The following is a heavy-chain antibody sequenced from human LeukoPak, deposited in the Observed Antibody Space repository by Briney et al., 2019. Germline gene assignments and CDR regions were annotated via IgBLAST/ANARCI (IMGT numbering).Heavy chain of an antibody. CDR3: ARTGGYSYGYSDYFDY. CDR2: ISGSGGGT. Sequence: GGSLRLSCAASGFTFSSYAMSWVRQAPGKGLEWVSAISGSGGGTYYANSVKGRFTISRDNSKNTLYLQMNSLRAEDTAVYYCARTGGYSYGYSDYFDYWGQGTLVTVSS. V-gene: IGHV3-23*01. CDR1: GFTFSSYA. D-gene: IGHD5-18*01. J-gene: IGHJ4*02.